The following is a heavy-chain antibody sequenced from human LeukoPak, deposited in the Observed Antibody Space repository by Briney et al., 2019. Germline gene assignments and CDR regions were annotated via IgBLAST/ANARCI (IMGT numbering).Heavy chain of an antibody. D-gene: IGHD4-17*01. J-gene: IGHJ5*02. CDR3: AKSPTAKIRDDYGWFGP. Sequence: PGGSLRLSCAASGFPFSDYVMHWVRQAPGKGLEWVAIISSDGSDKYYADSVKGRFTISRDNSKNTLYLQMNSLRTEDTAVYFCAKSPTAKIRDDYGWFGPWGQGTLVTVSS. V-gene: IGHV3-30*18. CDR2: ISSDGSDK. CDR1: GFPFSDYV.